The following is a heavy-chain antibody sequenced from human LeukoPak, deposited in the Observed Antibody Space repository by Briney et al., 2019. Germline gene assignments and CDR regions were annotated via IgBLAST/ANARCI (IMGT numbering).Heavy chain of an antibody. CDR1: GLAFSSYG. CDR3: ASAAGPFDN. J-gene: IGHJ4*02. D-gene: IGHD6-13*01. V-gene: IGHV3-33*01. Sequence: GRSLRLSCAASGLAFSSYGMHWVRQAPGKGPEWVAVIWFDGSIKYYADSVKDRFTISRDNSKNTLYLQMNSLRAEDTAVYYCASAAGPFDNWGQGTLVTVSS. CDR2: IWFDGSIK.